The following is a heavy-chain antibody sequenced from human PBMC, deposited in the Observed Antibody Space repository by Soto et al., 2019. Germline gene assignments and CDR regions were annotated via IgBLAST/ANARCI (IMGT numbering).Heavy chain of an antibody. Sequence: GGSLRLSCAASGFTFSSYAMSWVRQAPGKGLEWVSAISGSGGSTYYADSVKGRFTISRDNSKNTLYLQMNSLRAEDTAVYYCAKDRNIWGSYRYTDFDYWGQGTLVTVSS. CDR2: ISGSGGST. CDR3: AKDRNIWGSYRYTDFDY. J-gene: IGHJ4*02. D-gene: IGHD3-16*02. CDR1: GFTFSSYA. V-gene: IGHV3-23*01.